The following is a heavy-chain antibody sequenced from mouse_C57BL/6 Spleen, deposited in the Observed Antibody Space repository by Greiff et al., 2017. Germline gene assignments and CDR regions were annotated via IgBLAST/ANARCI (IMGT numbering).Heavy chain of an antibody. CDR3: ARYDYDGGMAMDY. Sequence: EVQGVESGGGLVQPGGSLKLSCAASGFTFSDYYMYWVRQTPEKRLEWVAYISNGGGSTYYPDTVKGRYTISRDNAKNTLYLQMSRLKSEDTAMYYCARYDYDGGMAMDYWGQGTSVTVSS. D-gene: IGHD2-4*01. CDR1: GFTFSDYY. V-gene: IGHV5-12*01. J-gene: IGHJ4*01. CDR2: ISNGGGST.